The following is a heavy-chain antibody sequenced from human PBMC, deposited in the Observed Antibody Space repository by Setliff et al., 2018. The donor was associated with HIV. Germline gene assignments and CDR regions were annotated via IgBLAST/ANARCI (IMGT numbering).Heavy chain of an antibody. Sequence: AGGSLRLSCAASGFTFSRYSMNWVRQAPGKGLEWVSSISSTSSYIYYGDSLKGRFTVSRDNAKNSLFLQMNSLRAEDTAVYYCTRDSALESFRPFSYGSSFGMGVWGQGTTVTVSS. CDR3: TRDSALESFRPFSYGSSFGMGV. J-gene: IGHJ6*02. V-gene: IGHV3-21*01. CDR1: GFTFSRYS. CDR2: ISSTSSYI. D-gene: IGHD5-18*01.